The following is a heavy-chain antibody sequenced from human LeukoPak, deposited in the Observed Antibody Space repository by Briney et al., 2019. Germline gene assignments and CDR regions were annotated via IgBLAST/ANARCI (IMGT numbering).Heavy chain of an antibody. V-gene: IGHV3-30*18. D-gene: IGHD1-1*01. CDR3: AKYAYNWNAPDGFDM. CDR2: ISYDGSRK. J-gene: IGHJ3*02. CDR1: RFSFGDYD. Sequence: GGSLRPSCRASRFSFGDYDMHWVRQAPGKGLEWVAVISYDGSRKHYGDSVRGRFSISRDNSESTLFLQMNSLTTDDTSVYFCAKYAYNWNAPDGFDMWGQGTMVIVSS.